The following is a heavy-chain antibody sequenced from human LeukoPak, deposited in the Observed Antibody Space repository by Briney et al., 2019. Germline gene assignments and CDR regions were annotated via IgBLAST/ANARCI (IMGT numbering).Heavy chain of an antibody. CDR2: IYYSGST. Sequence: PSETLSLTCTVSGGSISSSSYYWGWIRQPPGKGLEWIGSIYYSGSTYYNPSLKSRVTISVDTSKNQFSLKLSSVTAADTAVYYCATYYYDSSGYYHDYWGQGTLVTVSS. J-gene: IGHJ4*02. CDR3: ATYYYDSSGYYHDY. D-gene: IGHD3-22*01. V-gene: IGHV4-39*07. CDR1: GGSISSSSYY.